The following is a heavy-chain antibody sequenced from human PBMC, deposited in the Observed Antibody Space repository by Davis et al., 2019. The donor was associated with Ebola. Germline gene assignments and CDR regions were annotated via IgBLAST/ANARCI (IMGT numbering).Heavy chain of an antibody. CDR3: AREGGSVYYYGMDV. CDR2: ISSNGGST. J-gene: IGHJ6*02. D-gene: IGHD6-25*01. V-gene: IGHV3-64*01. Sequence: LSLTCAASGFTFSSYAMHWVRQAPGKGLEYVSAISSNGGSTYYANSVKGRFTISRDNSKNTLYLQMGSLRAEDMAVYYCAREGGSVYYYGMDVWGQGTTVTVSS. CDR1: GFTFSSYA.